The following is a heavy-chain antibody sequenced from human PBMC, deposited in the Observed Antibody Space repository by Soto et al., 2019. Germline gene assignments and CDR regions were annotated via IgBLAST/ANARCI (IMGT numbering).Heavy chain of an antibody. D-gene: IGHD3-22*01. J-gene: IGHJ1*01. Sequence: ASVKVSCKASGYTFSSYALHWVLQAPGQRLEWMGWINGGNGQTKYSQKFQGRVTFTRDTSASTAYLDLSSLRSEDTAVYYCARAPYYYDSSGYFSAYFHHWGQGTQVTVSS. CDR3: ARAPYYYDSSGYFSAYFHH. V-gene: IGHV1-3*01. CDR2: INGGNGQT. CDR1: GYTFSSYA.